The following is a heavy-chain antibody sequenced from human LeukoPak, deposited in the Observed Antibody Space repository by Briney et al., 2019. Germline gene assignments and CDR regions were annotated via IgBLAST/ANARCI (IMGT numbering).Heavy chain of an antibody. J-gene: IGHJ6*02. CDR1: GGTFSSDA. V-gene: IGHV1-69*04. CDR2: IIPILGIA. D-gene: IGHD3-3*01. Sequence: SVKVSCKASGGTFSSDAITWVRQAPGQGLEWMGRIIPILGIANYAQKFQGRVTITADKSTSTAYMELSSLRSEDTAVYYCARTERNITIFGVVIPSYYYYYYGMDVWGQGTTVTVSS. CDR3: ARTERNITIFGVVIPSYYYYYYGMDV.